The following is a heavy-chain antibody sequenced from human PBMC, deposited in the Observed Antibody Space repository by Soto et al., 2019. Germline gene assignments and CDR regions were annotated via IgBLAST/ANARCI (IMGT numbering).Heavy chain of an antibody. D-gene: IGHD6-6*01. Sequence: SETLSLTCTVSGGSIDSGDYYWSWIRQPPGKGLEWIGYVYYSGTTNYNPFLKSRVTLSLDKSKKQFSLKMNSVTAADTAVYYCARPHYSSSSHFDYWGQGTLVTVSS. J-gene: IGHJ4*02. CDR1: GGSIDSGDYY. V-gene: IGHV4-61*08. CDR2: VYYSGTT. CDR3: ARPHYSSSSHFDY.